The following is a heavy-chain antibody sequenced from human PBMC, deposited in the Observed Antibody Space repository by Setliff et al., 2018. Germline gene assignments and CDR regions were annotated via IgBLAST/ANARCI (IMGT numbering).Heavy chain of an antibody. Sequence: SETLSLTCSVSGASISSFYWSWIRQPPGKGLEWIGYIYTSGTTKYNPSLKSRVTISIDTSKSQFSLNLSSVTAADTAVYYCARIAYGSGSYYFDYWGQGTLVTVSS. CDR1: GASISSFY. V-gene: IGHV4-4*08. CDR3: ARIAYGSGSYYFDY. D-gene: IGHD3-10*01. CDR2: IYTSGTT. J-gene: IGHJ4*02.